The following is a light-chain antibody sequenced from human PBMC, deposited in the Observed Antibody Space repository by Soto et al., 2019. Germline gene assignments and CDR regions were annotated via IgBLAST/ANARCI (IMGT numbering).Light chain of an antibody. Sequence: EIVLTQSPGTLSLYPGEGATLSCRASQSVSSNLAWYQQKPAQSPRLLIYGASSRATGIPDRFSGSGSGTDFTLTISRLEPEDFAVYYCQQYGSSPETFGQGTKVEIK. CDR1: QSVSSN. J-gene: IGKJ1*01. CDR3: QQYGSSPET. CDR2: GAS. V-gene: IGKV3-20*01.